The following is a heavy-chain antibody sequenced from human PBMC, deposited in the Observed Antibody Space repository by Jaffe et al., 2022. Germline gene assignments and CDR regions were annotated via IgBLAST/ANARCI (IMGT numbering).Heavy chain of an antibody. J-gene: IGHJ4*02. Sequence: QVQLVESGGGVVQPGGSLRLSCAASGFTFSSYGMHWVRQAPGKGLEWVAFIRYDGSNKYYADSVKGRFTISRDNSKNTLYLQMNSLRAEDTAVYYCARPLEMATIGFDYWGQGTLVTVSS. CDR2: IRYDGSNK. CDR3: ARPLEMATIGFDY. CDR1: GFTFSSYG. D-gene: IGHD5-12*01. V-gene: IGHV3-30*02.